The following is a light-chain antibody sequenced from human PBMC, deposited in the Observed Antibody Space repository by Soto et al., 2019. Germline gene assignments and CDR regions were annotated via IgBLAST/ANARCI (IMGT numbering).Light chain of an antibody. V-gene: IGKV2D-29*02. CDR2: EVS. CDR3: MQSTQLPPT. CDR1: QILLHTTGETF. J-gene: IGKJ5*01. Sequence: DVVMTETPLSLSVAPGQPASISCKSSQILLHTTGETFLFWYLQKPGQSPQLLIYEVSTRVSGVPDRFSGSGSGTDFTLEISRVETDDVGIYYCMQSTQLPPTFGQGTRLEIK.